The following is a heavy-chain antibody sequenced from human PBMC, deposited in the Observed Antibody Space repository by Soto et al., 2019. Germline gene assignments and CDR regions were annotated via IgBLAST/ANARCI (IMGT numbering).Heavy chain of an antibody. D-gene: IGHD1-26*01. CDR1: GYTFTSYG. CDR3: ARSSGGYYHDLTFDY. J-gene: IGHJ4*02. V-gene: IGHV1-18*01. CDR2: ISAYNGNT. Sequence: GASVKVSCKASGYTFTSYGISWVRQAPGQGLEWMGWISAYNGNTNYAQKLQGRVTMTTDTSTSTAYMELRSLRSDDTAVYYCARSSGGYYHDLTFDYWGKGTLVTVSS.